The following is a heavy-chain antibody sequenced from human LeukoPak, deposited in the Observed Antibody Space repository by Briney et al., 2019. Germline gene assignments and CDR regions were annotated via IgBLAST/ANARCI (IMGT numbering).Heavy chain of an antibody. V-gene: IGHV3-15*01. J-gene: IGHJ4*02. CDR3: TREAVTANGYFDY. Sequence: KAGGSLRLSCAASGFTFSNAWMTWVRQAPGKGLEWVGRIKSKTDGGTTDYAAPVKGRFTTSRDDSKNTLYLQMNSLKTEDTAVYYCTREAVTANGYFDYWGQGTLVTVSS. CDR1: GFTFSNAW. CDR2: IKSKTDGGTT. D-gene: IGHD2-21*02.